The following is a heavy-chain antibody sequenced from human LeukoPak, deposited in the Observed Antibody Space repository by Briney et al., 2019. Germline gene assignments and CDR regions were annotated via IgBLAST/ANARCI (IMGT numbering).Heavy chain of an antibody. D-gene: IGHD4-17*01. J-gene: IGHJ5*02. CDR2: INPNSGGT. Sequence: ASVKVSCKASGYTFTGYYMHWVRQAPGQGLEWMGWINPNSGGTNYAQKFQGRVTMTRDTSISTAYMELSRLRSDDTAVYYCARDRTTVPFHWFDPWGQGTLVIVSS. V-gene: IGHV1-2*02. CDR1: GYTFTGYY. CDR3: ARDRTTVPFHWFDP.